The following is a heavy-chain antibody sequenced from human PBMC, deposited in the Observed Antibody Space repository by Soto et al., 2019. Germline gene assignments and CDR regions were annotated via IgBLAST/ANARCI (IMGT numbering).Heavy chain of an antibody. V-gene: IGHV3-30*18. D-gene: IGHD6-19*01. CDR1: GFTFSSYG. J-gene: IGHJ4*02. Sequence: QVQLVESGGGVVQPGRSLRLSCAASGFTFSSYGMHWVRQAPGKGLEWVAVISYDGSNTYYADSVKGRFTISRDNYKNTLYLQMTSLRAEDTAVYYCAKDGNVYSSGWYAPSLDYWGQGTLVTVSS. CDR3: AKDGNVYSSGWYAPSLDY. CDR2: ISYDGSNT.